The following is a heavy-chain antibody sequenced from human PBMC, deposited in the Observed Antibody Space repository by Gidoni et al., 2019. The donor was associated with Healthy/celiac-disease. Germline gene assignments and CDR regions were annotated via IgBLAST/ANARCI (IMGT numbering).Heavy chain of an antibody. CDR1: GFSLSNARMG. J-gene: IGHJ4*02. CDR2: ILSNDEK. Sequence: QVTVKESGPVLVKPTETLTLTCTVSGFSLSNARMGVSWIRQPPGKALEWLAHILSNDEKSYSTSLKSRLTISKDPTKSQVVLTITTMYPVDTATDYCSRVGPRYYFDYWGQGTLVTVSS. V-gene: IGHV2-26*01. CDR3: SRVGPRYYFDY. D-gene: IGHD1-26*01.